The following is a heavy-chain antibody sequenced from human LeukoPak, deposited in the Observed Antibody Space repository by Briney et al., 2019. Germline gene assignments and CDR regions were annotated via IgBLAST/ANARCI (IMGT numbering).Heavy chain of an antibody. V-gene: IGHV3-21*06. CDR3: ARVRRRSSAYDYSDY. J-gene: IGHJ4*02. Sequence: GGSLRLSCAASGFTFSGYSMNWVRQAPGKGLEWDSALSSSSTYIYYVDSVKGRFTISRDNAKNSLYLQMNSLRAEDTAIYFCARVRRRSSAYDYSDYWGQGTLVTVS. CDR2: LSSSSTYI. CDR1: GFTFSGYS. D-gene: IGHD5-12*01.